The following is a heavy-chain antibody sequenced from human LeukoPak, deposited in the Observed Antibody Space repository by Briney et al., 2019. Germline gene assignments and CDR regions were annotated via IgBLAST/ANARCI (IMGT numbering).Heavy chain of an antibody. CDR2: RSYDGSNK. D-gene: IGHD6-13*01. CDR3: ARDTIIAAAGTISYYYYYMDV. CDR1: GFTFSSYA. Sequence: GGSLRLSCAASGFTFSSYAMHWVRQAPGKGLEWVAVRSYDGSNKYYADSVKGRFTISRDNSKNTLYLQMNSLRAEDTAVYYCARDTIIAAAGTISYYYYYMDVWGRGTTVTVSS. J-gene: IGHJ6*03. V-gene: IGHV3-30*04.